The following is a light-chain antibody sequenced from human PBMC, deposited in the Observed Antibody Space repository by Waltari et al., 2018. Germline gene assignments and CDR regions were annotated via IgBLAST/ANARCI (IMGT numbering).Light chain of an antibody. CDR3: SSYSSVTNVV. J-gene: IGLJ2*01. Sequence: QSALTQPASVSGSPGQSITISCTGTSSDVGGHPYVSWYQQYPGEAPKLIIYDVSSRPSGVSPRFSASRSGNTASLTISGLRTEDEADYYCSSYSSVTNVVFGGGTKLTVL. CDR1: SSDVGGHPY. CDR2: DVS. V-gene: IGLV2-14*01.